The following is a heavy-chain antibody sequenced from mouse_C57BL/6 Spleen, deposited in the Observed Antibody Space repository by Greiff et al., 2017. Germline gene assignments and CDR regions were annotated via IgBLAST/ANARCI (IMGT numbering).Heavy chain of an antibody. D-gene: IGHD1-1*01. CDR2: ISSGSSTT. CDR3: TKLATVVTTTPYYAVDY. Sequence: EVNLVESGGGLVKPGGSLKLSCAASGFTFSDYGMHWVRQAPEKGLEWVAYISSGSSTTYYADKVKGRFTISSDNAKNTLFLQMTSLRSEDTAMYYCTKLATVVTTTPYYAVDYWGQGTSVTVSS. J-gene: IGHJ4*01. V-gene: IGHV5-17*01. CDR1: GFTFSDYG.